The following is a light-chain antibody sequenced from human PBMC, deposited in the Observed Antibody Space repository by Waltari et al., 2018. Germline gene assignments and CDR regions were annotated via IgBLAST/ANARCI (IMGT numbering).Light chain of an antibody. Sequence: QSALTQPASVSGSPGQSITISCTGSSSDIGSYNYVSWYQQNPGKVPKLLIYEVSNRPSGISERFSGATSGNTASLTISGLQAEDDSDYYCSSFTTSNTLVYGSGTKVTVL. CDR3: SSFTTSNTLV. CDR1: SSDIGSYNY. J-gene: IGLJ1*01. CDR2: EVS. V-gene: IGLV2-14*01.